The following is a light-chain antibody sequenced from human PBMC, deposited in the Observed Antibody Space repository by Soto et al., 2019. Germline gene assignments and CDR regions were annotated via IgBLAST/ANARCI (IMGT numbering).Light chain of an antibody. Sequence: QSVLTQPPSASGTPGQRVTISCSGSSSTIGSNTVNWYQQLPGTAPKLLIYSNNQRPSGVPDRFSGSKSGTSASLAISGLQSEDEADYYCAAWDDSLNVFYVFGTGTKVAVL. V-gene: IGLV1-44*01. CDR2: SNN. J-gene: IGLJ1*01. CDR1: SSTIGSNT. CDR3: AAWDDSLNVFYV.